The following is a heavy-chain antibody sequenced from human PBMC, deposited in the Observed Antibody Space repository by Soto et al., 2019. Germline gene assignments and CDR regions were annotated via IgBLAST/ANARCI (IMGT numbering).Heavy chain of an antibody. D-gene: IGHD2-15*01. J-gene: IGHJ6*02. CDR2: IIPIFGTA. CDR3: ARLTVVTAYYYHYGMDV. V-gene: IGHV1-69*13. CDR1: GGTFSSYA. Sequence: SVKVSCKASGGTFSSYAISWVRQAPGQGLEWMGGIIPIFGTANDAQKFQGRVTITADESTSTAYMELSSLRSEDTAVYYCARLTVVTAYYYHYGMDVWGQGTTVTVSS.